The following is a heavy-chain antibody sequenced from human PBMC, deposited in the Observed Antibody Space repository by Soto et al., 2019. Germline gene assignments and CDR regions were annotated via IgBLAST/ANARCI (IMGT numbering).Heavy chain of an antibody. CDR3: ARVPAAPRRAPGGYSYGVFDY. V-gene: IGHV1-69*01. CDR1: GGTFSSYA. CDR2: IIPIFGTA. Sequence: QVQLVQSGAEVKKPGSSVKVSCKASGGTFSSYAISWVRQAPGQGLEWMGGIIPIFGTANYAQKFQGRVTITADESTSTAYMELSSLRSEDTAVYYCARVPAAPRRAPGGYSYGVFDYWGQGTLVTVSS. J-gene: IGHJ4*02. D-gene: IGHD5-18*01.